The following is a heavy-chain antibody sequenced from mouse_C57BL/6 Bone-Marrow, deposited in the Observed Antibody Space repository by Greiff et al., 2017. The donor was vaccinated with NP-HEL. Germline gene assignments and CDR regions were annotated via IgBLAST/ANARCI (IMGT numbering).Heavy chain of an antibody. CDR1: GFNIKDDY. D-gene: IGHD4-1*01. CDR3: TTSNWPDFDY. V-gene: IGHV14-4*01. CDR2: IDPENGDT. J-gene: IGHJ2*01. Sequence: VQLQQSGAELVRPGASVKLSCTASGFNIKDDYMHWVKQRPEQGLEWIGWIDPENGDTEYASKFQGKATITADTSSNTAYLQLSSLTSEDTAVYYCTTSNWPDFDYWGQGTTLTVSS.